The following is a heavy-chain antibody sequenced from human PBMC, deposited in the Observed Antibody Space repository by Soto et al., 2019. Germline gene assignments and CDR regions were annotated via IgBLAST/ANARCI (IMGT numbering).Heavy chain of an antibody. CDR3: AEDKGGVQANYGYCGMDV. CDR2: ISYDGSNK. V-gene: IGHV3-30*18. J-gene: IGHJ6*02. Sequence: GGSLRLSCVASGFTFSRYGMHWVRQAPGKGLEWVAVISYDGSNKYYTDSVKGRFTISRDNSKNTLYLQMNSLRAEDTAVYYCAEDKGGVQANYGYCGMDVWGQGTTVTVSS. CDR1: GFTFSRYG. D-gene: IGHD3-16*01.